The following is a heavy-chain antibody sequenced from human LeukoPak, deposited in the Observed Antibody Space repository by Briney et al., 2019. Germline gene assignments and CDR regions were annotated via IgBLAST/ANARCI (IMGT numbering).Heavy chain of an antibody. V-gene: IGHV4-38-2*02. CDR1: GYSISSGYY. J-gene: IGHJ5*02. CDR2: IYHSGSS. CDR3: ARALVGDDIAALLMGPNWFDP. Sequence: PSETLSLTCIVSGYSISSGYYWGWIRQPPGKGLEWIGSIYHSGSSLYNPSLKSRVTISVDTSKNQFSLKLSSVTAADTAVYYCARALVGDDIAALLMGPNWFDPWGQGTLVTVSS. D-gene: IGHD6-6*01.